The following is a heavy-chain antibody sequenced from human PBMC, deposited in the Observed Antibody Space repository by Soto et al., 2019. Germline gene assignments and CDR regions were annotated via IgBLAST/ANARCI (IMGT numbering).Heavy chain of an antibody. V-gene: IGHV3-23*01. J-gene: IGHJ4*02. CDR2: ISGSGGST. D-gene: IGHD1-26*01. Sequence: EVQLFESGGGLVQPGGSLRLACAASGFTFSSYAMSWGRRAPGKGLEWVSVISGSGGSTYYADSVKGRFTLSRDTSKNSLYLQMNSLRAEDTAVHYCAKRGSGSQFDYWGQGTLVTVSS. CDR1: GFTFSSYA. CDR3: AKRGSGSQFDY.